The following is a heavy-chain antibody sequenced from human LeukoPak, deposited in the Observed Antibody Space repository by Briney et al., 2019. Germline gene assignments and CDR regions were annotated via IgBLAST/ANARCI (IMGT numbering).Heavy chain of an antibody. D-gene: IGHD3-9*01. CDR3: AKDNYDILGPGAFDI. Sequence: PGGSLRLSCAASGFTFDDYAMHWVRQAPGKGLEWVSGISWNSGSIGYADSVKGRFTISRDNAKNSLYLQMNSLRAEDTALYYCAKDNYDILGPGAFDIWGQGTMVTVSS. J-gene: IGHJ3*02. CDR2: ISWNSGSI. CDR1: GFTFDDYA. V-gene: IGHV3-9*01.